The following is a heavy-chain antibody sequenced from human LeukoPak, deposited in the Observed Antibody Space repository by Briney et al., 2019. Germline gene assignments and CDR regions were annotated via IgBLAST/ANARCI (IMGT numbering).Heavy chain of an antibody. D-gene: IGHD5-18*01. V-gene: IGHV4-4*02. CDR3: AKDQGIQLWLKYFQH. CDR2: IYHSGST. Sequence: SETLSLTCAVSGGSISSSNWWSWVRQPPGKGLEWIGEIYHSGSTNYNPSLKSRVTISVDKSKNQFSLKLSSVTAADTAVYYCAKDQGIQLWLKYFQHWGQGTLVTVSS. J-gene: IGHJ1*01. CDR1: GGSISSSNW.